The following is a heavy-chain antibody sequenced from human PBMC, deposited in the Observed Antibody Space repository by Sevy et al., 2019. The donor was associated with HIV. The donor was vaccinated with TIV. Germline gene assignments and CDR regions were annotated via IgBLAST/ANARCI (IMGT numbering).Heavy chain of an antibody. CDR1: GFTFNRYC. D-gene: IGHD1-26*01. Sequence: GGSLRLSCAASGFTFNRYCMNWVRQAPGKGLEWVSSISGSSNYIYYAESLKGRFIISRDNVKDTLYLQMNSLRADDTAVYYCATGPPDGSYDYFDYWGQGTLVTVSS. CDR3: ATGPPDGSYDYFDY. CDR2: ISGSSNYI. V-gene: IGHV3-21*06. J-gene: IGHJ4*02.